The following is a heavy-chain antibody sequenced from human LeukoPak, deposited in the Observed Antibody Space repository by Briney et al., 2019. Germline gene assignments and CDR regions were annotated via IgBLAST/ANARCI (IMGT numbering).Heavy chain of an antibody. Sequence: GGSLRLSCAASGFTFNKAWMSWVRQAPGKGLEWVGRIKRKTDGETTDYAAPVKGRFTISRDDSKNTLYLQMNSLKTEDTAVYYCTTDAATMAAAGTGPYWGQGTQVTVSS. CDR2: IKRKTDGETT. V-gene: IGHV3-15*01. D-gene: IGHD6-13*01. J-gene: IGHJ4*02. CDR3: TTDAATMAAAGTGPY. CDR1: GFTFNKAW.